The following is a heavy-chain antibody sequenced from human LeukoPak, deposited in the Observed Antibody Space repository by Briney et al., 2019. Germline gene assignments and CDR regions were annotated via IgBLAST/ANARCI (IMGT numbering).Heavy chain of an antibody. V-gene: IGHV3-48*02. Sequence: SCKASGYTFTGYYMHWVRQAPGKGLEWVSFISSSSSTILYADSVKDRFTISRDNAKNSLYLQMNSLRDEDTALYYCARDHGYAFDYWGQGTLVTVSS. CDR2: ISSSSSTI. CDR1: GYTFTGYY. D-gene: IGHD5-12*01. CDR3: ARDHGYAFDY. J-gene: IGHJ4*02.